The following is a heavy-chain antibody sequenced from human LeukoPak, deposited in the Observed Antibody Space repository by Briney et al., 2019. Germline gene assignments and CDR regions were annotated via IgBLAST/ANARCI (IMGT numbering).Heavy chain of an antibody. Sequence: GGSLRLSCAASGSTFGDYWMSWVRQAPGKGLEWVANIKLDGSEKYYVDSVKGRFTISRDNAKNSLFLQMNNLRAEDTAAYYCARVRGWHDYFDFWGQGTRVTVSS. CDR2: IKLDGSEK. CDR3: ARVRGWHDYFDF. V-gene: IGHV3-7*01. J-gene: IGHJ4*02. D-gene: IGHD6-19*01. CDR1: GSTFGDYW.